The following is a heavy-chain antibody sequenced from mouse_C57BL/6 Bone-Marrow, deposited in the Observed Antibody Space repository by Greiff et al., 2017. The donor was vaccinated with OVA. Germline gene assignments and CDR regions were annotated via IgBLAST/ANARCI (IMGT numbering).Heavy chain of an antibody. CDR3: ARGRQLRLRMDY. CDR1: GYSITSGYY. V-gene: IGHV3-6*01. CDR2: ISYDGSN. J-gene: IGHJ4*01. D-gene: IGHD3-2*02. Sequence: EVQRVESGPGLVKPSQSLSLTCSVTGYSITSGYYWNWIRQFPGNKLEWMGYISYDGSNNYNPSLKNRISITRDTSKNQFFLKLNSVTTEDTATYYCARGRQLRLRMDYWGQGTSVTVSS.